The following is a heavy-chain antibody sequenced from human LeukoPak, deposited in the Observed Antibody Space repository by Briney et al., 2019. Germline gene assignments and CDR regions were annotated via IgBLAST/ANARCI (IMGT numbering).Heavy chain of an antibody. Sequence: GGSLRLSCAASGFTFSSYTMNWVRQAPGKGLEWVSYISSSTSTIYYADSVKGRFTISRDNAKNSLYLQMNSLRAEDTAVYYCAELGITMIGGVWGKGTTVTISS. CDR2: ISSSTSTI. CDR1: GFTFSSYT. V-gene: IGHV3-48*04. J-gene: IGHJ6*04. D-gene: IGHD3-10*02. CDR3: AELGITMIGGV.